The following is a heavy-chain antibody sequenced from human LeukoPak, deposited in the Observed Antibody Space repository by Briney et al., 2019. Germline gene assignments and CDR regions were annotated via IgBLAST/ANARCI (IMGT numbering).Heavy chain of an antibody. CDR2: ISYDGSNK. J-gene: IGHJ4*02. D-gene: IGHD6-25*01. CDR3: ARASGFYFDY. V-gene: IGHV3-30*01. CDR1: GFTFSSYA. Sequence: PGGSLRLSCAASGFTFSSYAMHWVRQAPGKGLEWVAVISYDGSNKYYADSVKGRFTISRDNSKNTLYLQMNSLRAEDTAVYYRARASGFYFDYWGQGTLVTVSS.